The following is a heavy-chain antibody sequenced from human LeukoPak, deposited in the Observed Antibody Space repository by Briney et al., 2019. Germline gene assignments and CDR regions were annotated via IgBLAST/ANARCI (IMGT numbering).Heavy chain of an antibody. CDR1: GYTFTDYF. CDR3: ARDKSGSYEY. D-gene: IGHD1-26*01. CDR2: INPNSGGT. J-gene: IGHJ4*02. Sequence: ASVKVSCKASGYTFTDYFMHWVRQAPGQGLEWMGLINPNSGGTNYAQKFQGRVTMTRDTSISTAYMELSRLRSDDTAVYYCARDKSGSYEYWGQGTRVTVSS. V-gene: IGHV1-2*02.